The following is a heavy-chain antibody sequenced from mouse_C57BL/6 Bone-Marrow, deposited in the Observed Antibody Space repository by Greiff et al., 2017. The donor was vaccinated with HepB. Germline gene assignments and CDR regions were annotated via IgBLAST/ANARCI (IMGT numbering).Heavy chain of an antibody. Sequence: EVHLVEPGGGLVQPGGSLKLSCAASGFTFSDYGMAWVRQAPGRGLEWVALISDLGYSTNYADTVTGRFTMTREKAKSTRYLQLSSLRSEDSAVYYCARRLGYAVGFWGRGTGVTVSA. V-gene: IGHV5-15*04. J-gene: IGHJ4*01. D-gene: IGHD4-1*01. CDR2: ISDLGYST. CDR3: ARRLGYAVGF. CDR1: GFTFSDYG.